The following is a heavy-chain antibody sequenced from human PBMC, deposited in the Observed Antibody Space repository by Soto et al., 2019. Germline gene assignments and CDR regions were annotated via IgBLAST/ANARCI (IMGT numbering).Heavy chain of an antibody. V-gene: IGHV5-51*01. CDR3: VRPDSTGYYSH. J-gene: IGHJ4*02. CDR1: GYSFTNYW. Sequence: LKISCKGSGYSFTNYWIGWVRQMPGKGLEWMGIINPADSDTRYSPSFQGQVTVSVDKSISTAYLQRGSLKASDTAMYYCVRPDSTGYYSHWGQGTPVTVSS. D-gene: IGHD3-9*01. CDR2: INPADSDT.